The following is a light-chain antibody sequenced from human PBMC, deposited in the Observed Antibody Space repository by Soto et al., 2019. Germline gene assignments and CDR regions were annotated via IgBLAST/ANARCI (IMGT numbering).Light chain of an antibody. CDR3: QHCGNSRPWT. Sequence: EIVLTQSPGTLSLSPGERATLSCRASQSVDSIYLAWYQQKPGQAPRLLMYGASSRATGIPDRFSGSGSGTDFTLTISRLEPEDFAMYYCQHCGNSRPWTFGQGTKVEIK. V-gene: IGKV3-20*01. J-gene: IGKJ1*01. CDR1: QSVDSIY. CDR2: GAS.